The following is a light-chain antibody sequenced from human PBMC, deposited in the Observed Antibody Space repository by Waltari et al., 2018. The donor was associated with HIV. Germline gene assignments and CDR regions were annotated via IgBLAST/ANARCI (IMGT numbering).Light chain of an antibody. J-gene: IGKJ2*01. Sequence: EIVMTQSPPTLSVSPGQRVTLAGRASQTISAQVAWYQQRPGQAPRLLIYEAATRPTGIPARFSGSGSGTEFTLTISSLQSEDFATYFCQQYDSGPRGITFGQGTMLEIK. CDR2: EAA. CDR3: QQYDSGPRGIT. V-gene: IGKV3-15*01. CDR1: QTISAQ.